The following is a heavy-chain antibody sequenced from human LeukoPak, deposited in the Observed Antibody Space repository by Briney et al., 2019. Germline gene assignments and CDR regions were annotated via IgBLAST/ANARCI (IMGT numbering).Heavy chain of an antibody. CDR2: INHSGST. CDR1: GGSFSGYY. V-gene: IGHV4-34*01. Sequence: SETLSLTCAAYGGSFSGYYWSWIRQPPGKGLEWIGEINHSGSTNYNPSLKSRVTISVDTSKNQFSLRLSSVTAADTAVYYCARPYGSGSYSYFDYWGQGTLVTVSS. D-gene: IGHD3-10*01. J-gene: IGHJ4*02. CDR3: ARPYGSGSYSYFDY.